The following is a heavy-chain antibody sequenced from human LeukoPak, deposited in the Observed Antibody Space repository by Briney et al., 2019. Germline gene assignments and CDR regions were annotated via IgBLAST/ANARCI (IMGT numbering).Heavy chain of an antibody. J-gene: IGHJ4*02. CDR2: INPYSGGT. CDR3: ATQGSGSYGRDY. Sequence: ASVKVSCKTSGYTFTDYYIHWVRQVPGQGPEWMGWINPYSGGTNYSQRFRGRVTMTEDTSTDTAYMELSSLRSEDTAVYYCATQGSGSYGRDYWGQGTLVTVSS. D-gene: IGHD1-26*01. CDR1: GYTFTDYY. V-gene: IGHV1-2*02.